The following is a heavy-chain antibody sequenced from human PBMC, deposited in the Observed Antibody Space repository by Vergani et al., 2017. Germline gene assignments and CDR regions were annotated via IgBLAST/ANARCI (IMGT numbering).Heavy chain of an antibody. CDR1: GESIRSGSHY. D-gene: IGHD5-12*01. Sequence: QVKLQESGPGLLKPSQTLSLTCTVSGESIRSGSHYWSWIRQPAGKGPEWIGHIHTGGSTDLNPSFKSRVSISVDTSKSQFSLKLNSVTVSDTAVYYCARMPGGYSGYDIDYWGQGTLVTVSS. J-gene: IGHJ4*02. CDR3: ARMPGGYSGYDIDY. V-gene: IGHV4-61*02. CDR2: IHTGGST.